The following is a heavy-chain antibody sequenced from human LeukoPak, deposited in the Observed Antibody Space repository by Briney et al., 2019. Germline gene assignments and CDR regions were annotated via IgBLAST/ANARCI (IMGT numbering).Heavy chain of an antibody. V-gene: IGHV1-18*01. D-gene: IGHD3-10*01. J-gene: IGHJ5*02. CDR3: ARVGTYYYGSGSSNWFDP. CDR1: GYTFTSYG. Sequence: ASVKLSCKASGYTFTSYGISWVRQAPGQGLEWMGWISAYNGNTNYAQKLQGRVTMTTDTSTSTAYMELRSLRSDDTAVYYCARVGTYYYGSGSSNWFDPWGQGTLVTVSS. CDR2: ISAYNGNT.